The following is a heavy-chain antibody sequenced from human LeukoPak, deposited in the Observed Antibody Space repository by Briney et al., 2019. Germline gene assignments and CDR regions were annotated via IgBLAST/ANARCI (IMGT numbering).Heavy chain of an antibody. V-gene: IGHV3-21*01. Sequence: GGSLRLSCAASGFTFSSYSMNCVRQAPGKGLEWVSSISSSSSYIYYADSVKGRFTISRDNAKNSLYLQMNSLRAEDTAVYYCARTRDAYYYYMDVWGKGTTVTISS. CDR1: GFTFSSYS. CDR3: ARTRDAYYYYMDV. J-gene: IGHJ6*03. CDR2: ISSSSSYI.